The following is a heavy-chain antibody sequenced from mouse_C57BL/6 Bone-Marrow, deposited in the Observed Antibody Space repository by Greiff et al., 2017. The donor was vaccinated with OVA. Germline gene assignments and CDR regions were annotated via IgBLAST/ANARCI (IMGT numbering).Heavy chain of an antibody. V-gene: IGHV1-19*01. CDR3: ARSRTGTSDY. J-gene: IGHJ2*01. CDR2: INPYNGGT. Sequence: VHVKQSGPVLVKPGASVKMSCKASGYTFTDYYMNWVKQSHGKSLEWIGVINPYNGGTSYNQKFKGKATLTVDKSSSTAYMELNSLTSEDSAVYYCARSRTGTSDYWGQGTTLTVSS. CDR1: GYTFTDYY. D-gene: IGHD4-1*01.